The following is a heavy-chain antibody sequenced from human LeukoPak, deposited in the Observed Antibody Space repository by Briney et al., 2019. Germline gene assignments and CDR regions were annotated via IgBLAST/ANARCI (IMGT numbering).Heavy chain of an antibody. J-gene: IGHJ4*02. CDR2: IKQDGSEK. Sequence: PGGSLRLSCAASGFTFSSYAMSWVRQAPGKGLEWVANIKQDGSEKYYVDSVKGRFTISRDNAKNSLYLQMNSLRAEDTAVYYCARELLYSSSWYTGVSFDYWGQGTLVTVSS. CDR1: GFTFSSYA. CDR3: ARELLYSSSWYTGVSFDY. V-gene: IGHV3-7*01. D-gene: IGHD6-13*01.